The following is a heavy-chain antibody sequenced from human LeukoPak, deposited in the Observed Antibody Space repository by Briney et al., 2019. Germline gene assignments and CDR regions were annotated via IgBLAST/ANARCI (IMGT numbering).Heavy chain of an antibody. Sequence: GASVKVSCKASGYTLAGSYIHWVRQAPEQGLEWMGWINFNSGGTSSAQNFQGRVTMTRDTSIGTAYMELSRLRSNDTAVYFCAREGDGYNDFDYWGQGTLVTVSS. CDR1: GYTLAGSY. V-gene: IGHV1-2*02. D-gene: IGHD5-24*01. CDR3: AREGDGYNDFDY. CDR2: INFNSGGT. J-gene: IGHJ4*02.